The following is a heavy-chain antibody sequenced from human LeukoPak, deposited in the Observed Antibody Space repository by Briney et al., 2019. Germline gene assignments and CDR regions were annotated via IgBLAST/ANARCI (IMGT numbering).Heavy chain of an antibody. CDR1: GYTFTGYY. CDR2: INPNRGGT. Sequence: ASVKVSCKASGYTFTGYYMHWVRQAPGQGVEWMGWINPNRGGTNYAQKFQGRVTMTTDTSISTAYMELSRLRSDDTAVYYCARVKLSSSAPYSSGWFAYWGQGTLVTVSS. J-gene: IGHJ5*01. CDR3: ARVKLSSSAPYSSGWFAY. D-gene: IGHD6-19*01. V-gene: IGHV1-2*02.